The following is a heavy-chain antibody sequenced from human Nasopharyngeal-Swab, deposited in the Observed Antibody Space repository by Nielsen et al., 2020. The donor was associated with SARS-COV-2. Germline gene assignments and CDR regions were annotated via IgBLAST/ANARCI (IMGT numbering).Heavy chain of an antibody. Sequence: GESLKISCAASEFTFRNYWMSWVRRAPGKGLEWVANIKTGGSQKHYVDSVKGRFTISRDNTKNSLFLQMNSLRAEDTAVYYCARDIGDGFDYWGQGTLVTVSS. CDR2: IKTGGSQK. D-gene: IGHD1-26*01. CDR1: EFTFRNYW. V-gene: IGHV3-7*01. J-gene: IGHJ4*02. CDR3: ARDIGDGFDY.